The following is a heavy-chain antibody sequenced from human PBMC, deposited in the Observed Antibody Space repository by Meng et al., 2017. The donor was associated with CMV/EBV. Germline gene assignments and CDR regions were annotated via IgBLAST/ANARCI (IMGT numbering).Heavy chain of an antibody. CDR3: ARNQPSRGWSHEDY. Sequence: QARLWQFGAEGKKPGSSVKVSCKASGGTFSSYAISWVRQAPEQGLEWMGGISPIFGTANYAQKFQGRVTITADESTSTAYMELSSLRSEDTAVYYCARNQPSRGWSHEDYWGQGTLVTVSS. V-gene: IGHV1-69*12. D-gene: IGHD2-15*01. CDR1: GGTFSSYA. CDR2: ISPIFGTA. J-gene: IGHJ4*02.